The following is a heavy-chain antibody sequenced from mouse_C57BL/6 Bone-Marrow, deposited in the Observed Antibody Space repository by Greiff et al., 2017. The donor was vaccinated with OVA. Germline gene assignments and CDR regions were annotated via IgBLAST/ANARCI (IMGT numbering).Heavy chain of an antibody. CDR1: GFNIKNTY. CDR2: IDPANGNT. J-gene: IGHJ4*01. CDR3: ALAIYYYGSSLYAMDY. D-gene: IGHD1-1*01. Sequence: VQLKESVAELVRPGASVKLSCTASGFNIKNTYMHWVKQRPEQGLEWIGRIDPANGNTKYAPKFQGKATITADTSSNTAYLQLSSLTSEDTAIYYCALAIYYYGSSLYAMDYWGQGTSVTVSS. V-gene: IGHV14-3*01.